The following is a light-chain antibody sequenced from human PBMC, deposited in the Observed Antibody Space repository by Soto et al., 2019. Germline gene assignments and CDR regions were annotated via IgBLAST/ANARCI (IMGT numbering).Light chain of an antibody. J-gene: IGKJ4*01. CDR2: AAS. Sequence: DIQLTQSPSFLSASVGDRVTITCRASQGISSSLAWYQQKPGRAPELLIYAASTLQSGVPSRFSGSGSGTEFTLTISSLQPEDFATYYCQQINSLPLTFGGGTKVEIK. V-gene: IGKV1-9*01. CDR3: QQINSLPLT. CDR1: QGISSS.